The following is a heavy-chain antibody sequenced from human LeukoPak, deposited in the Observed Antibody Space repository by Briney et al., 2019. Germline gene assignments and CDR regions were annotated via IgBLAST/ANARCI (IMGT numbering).Heavy chain of an antibody. CDR1: GGSISSYY. CDR2: IYYSGST. Sequence: PSETLSLTCTVSGGSISSYYWSWIRQHPGKGLEWIGYIYYSGSTYYNPSLKSRVTISADTSKNQFSLKLSSVTAADTAVYYCARRSYGSGSYFDYWGQGTLVTVSS. V-gene: IGHV4-59*06. D-gene: IGHD3-10*01. CDR3: ARRSYGSGSYFDY. J-gene: IGHJ4*02.